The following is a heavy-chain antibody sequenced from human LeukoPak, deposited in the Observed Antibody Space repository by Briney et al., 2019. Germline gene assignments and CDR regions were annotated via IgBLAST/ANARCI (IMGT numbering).Heavy chain of an antibody. D-gene: IGHD5-12*01. CDR3: ARWSGYVNFDY. CDR1: GGSISSGDYY. J-gene: IGHJ4*02. Sequence: SETLSLTCTVSGGSISSGDYYWSWIRQPPGKGLERIGYIYYSGSTYYNPTLKSRVTISVDTSKNQFSLKLSSVTAADTAVYYCARWSGYVNFDYWGQGTLVTVSS. CDR2: IYYSGST. V-gene: IGHV4-30-4*01.